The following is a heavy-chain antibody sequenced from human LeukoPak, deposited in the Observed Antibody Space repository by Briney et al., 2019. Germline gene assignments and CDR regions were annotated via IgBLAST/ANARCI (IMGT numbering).Heavy chain of an antibody. J-gene: IGHJ4*02. CDR1: GFTFSSYA. CDR2: ISYDGSNK. D-gene: IGHD3-3*01. V-gene: IGHV3-30-3*02. CDR3: AKRTTDYDFWSGYYSL. Sequence: GGSLRLSCAASGFTFSSYAMHWVRQAPGKGLEWVAVISYDGSNKYYADSVKGRFTISRDNSKNTLYLQMNSLRAEDTAVYYCAKRTTDYDFWSGYYSLWGQGTLVTVSS.